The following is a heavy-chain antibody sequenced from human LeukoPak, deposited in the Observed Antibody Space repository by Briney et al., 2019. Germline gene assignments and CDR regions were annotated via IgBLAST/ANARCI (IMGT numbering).Heavy chain of an antibody. CDR1: GFTFSSYA. CDR2: ISYDGSNK. J-gene: IGHJ4*02. Sequence: AGGSLRLSCAASGFTFSSYAMHWVRQAPGKGLEWVAVISYDGSNKYYADSVKGRFTISRDSSKNTLYLQMNSLRAEDTAVYYCARGADIVVVVAAPSYWGQGTLVTVSS. D-gene: IGHD2-15*01. CDR3: ARGADIVVVVAAPSY. V-gene: IGHV3-30*04.